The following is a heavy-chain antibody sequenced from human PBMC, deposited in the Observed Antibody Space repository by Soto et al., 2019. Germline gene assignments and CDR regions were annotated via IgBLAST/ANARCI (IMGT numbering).Heavy chain of an antibody. CDR2: ITPIFGTA. J-gene: IGHJ6*02. Sequence: AVKVSCKASGGTFSSYAISWVRQAPGQGLEWIGGITPIFGTANYAQKFQGRVTITADESTSTAYMELSSLRSEDTAVYYCARYGVKIFGVVSLNYYGMDVWGQGTTVTV. CDR1: GGTFSSYA. D-gene: IGHD3-3*01. CDR3: ARYGVKIFGVVSLNYYGMDV. V-gene: IGHV1-69*13.